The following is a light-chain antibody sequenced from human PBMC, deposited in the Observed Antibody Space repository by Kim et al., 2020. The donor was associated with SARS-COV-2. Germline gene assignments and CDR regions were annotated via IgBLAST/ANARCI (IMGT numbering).Light chain of an antibody. CDR2: AAS. Sequence: DIQTTQSPSSLSASVGDRVTITCRASQSISTYLNWYQQKPGKAPKLLMYAASSLQSGVPSRFSGSGSGTDFSLTISTLQPEDFVTYYCQQSYITPLTFGGGTKVDIK. J-gene: IGKJ4*01. CDR3: QQSYITPLT. V-gene: IGKV1-39*01. CDR1: QSISTY.